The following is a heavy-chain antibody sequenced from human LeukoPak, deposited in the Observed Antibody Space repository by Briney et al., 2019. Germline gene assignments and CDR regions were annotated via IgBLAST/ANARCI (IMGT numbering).Heavy chain of an antibody. CDR2: IRSKANSYAT. CDR1: GFTFSGSA. D-gene: IGHD3-10*01. V-gene: IGHV3-73*01. Sequence: GGSLRLSCAASGFTFSGSAMHWVRQASGKGLEWVGRIRSKANSYATAYAASVKGRFTISRDDSKNTAYLQMNSLKTEDTAVYYCTRLPNYYGSGSGGGYYFDYWGQGTLVTVSS. J-gene: IGHJ4*02. CDR3: TRLPNYYGSGSGGGYYFDY.